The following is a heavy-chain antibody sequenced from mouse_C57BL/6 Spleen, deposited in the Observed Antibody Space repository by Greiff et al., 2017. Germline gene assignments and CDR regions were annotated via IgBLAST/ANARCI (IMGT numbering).Heavy chain of an antibody. V-gene: IGHV5-9*01. CDR2: ISGGGNT. D-gene: IGHD2-2*01. J-gene: IGHJ2*01. CDR3: ARRRYYGYGTGDYFGG. Sequence: DVQLVESGGGLVKPGGSLKLSCAASGFTFSSYTMSWVRQTPEKRLEWVATISGGGNTYDPDSVKGRFTISRDNAKNTLYLKMSSLRSEDTALYYCARRRYYGYGTGDYFGGWGQGTTLAVAS. CDR1: GFTFSSYT.